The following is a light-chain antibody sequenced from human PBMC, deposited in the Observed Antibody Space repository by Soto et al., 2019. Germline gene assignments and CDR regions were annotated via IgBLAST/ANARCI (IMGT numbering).Light chain of an antibody. J-gene: IGKJ1*01. Sequence: DIQMTQSPSTLSGSVGDRVTITCRASQTISSWLALYQQKPGKAPKLLIYKASTLKSGVPSRFSDSGSGTEFTLTISSLQPDDFATYYCQHYQSYLWTFGQGTKVDI. CDR2: KAS. V-gene: IGKV1-5*03. CDR1: QTISSW. CDR3: QHYQSYLWT.